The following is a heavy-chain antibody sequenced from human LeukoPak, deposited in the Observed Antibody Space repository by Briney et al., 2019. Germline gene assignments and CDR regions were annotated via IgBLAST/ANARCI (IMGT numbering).Heavy chain of an antibody. Sequence: GGSLRLSCAASGFTFSDYYMSWIRQAPGKGLEWVSYISSSGSTIYYADSVKGRFTISRDNAKNSLYLQMNSLRAGDTAVYYCARHKWEQQLVDFDYWGQGTLVTVSS. CDR3: ARHKWEQQLVDFDY. CDR2: ISSSGSTI. CDR1: GFTFSDYY. V-gene: IGHV3-11*04. D-gene: IGHD6-13*01. J-gene: IGHJ4*02.